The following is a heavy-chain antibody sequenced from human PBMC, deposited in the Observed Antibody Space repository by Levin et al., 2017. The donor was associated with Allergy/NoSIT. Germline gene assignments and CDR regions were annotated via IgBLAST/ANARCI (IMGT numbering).Heavy chain of an antibody. CDR3: SRSLFGEGNFDF. V-gene: IGHV3-72*01. Sequence: GGSLRLSCAASGFIFADHYMDWLRQAPGKGLEWIARSRDRARRHTIQYAASVKGRFIISRDFSKNSVFLQMNSLRTEDTAVYYCSRSLFGEGNFDFWGQGTLVTVSS. J-gene: IGHJ4*02. CDR2: SRDRARRHTI. CDR1: GFIFADHY. D-gene: IGHD3-16*01.